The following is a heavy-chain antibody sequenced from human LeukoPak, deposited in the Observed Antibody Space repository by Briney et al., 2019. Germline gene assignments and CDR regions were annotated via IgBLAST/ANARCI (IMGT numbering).Heavy chain of an antibody. CDR3: ARPYYYDSRIDP. CDR1: GGSFSGYY. CDR2: MYYSGST. V-gene: IGHV4-30-4*01. D-gene: IGHD3-22*01. Sequence: SETLSLTCAVYGGSFSGYYWSWIRQPPGKGLEWIGYMYYSGSTYYNPSLKSRATISVDTSKDQFSLKLSSVTAADTAVYYCARPYYYDSRIDPWGQGTLVTVSS. J-gene: IGHJ5*02.